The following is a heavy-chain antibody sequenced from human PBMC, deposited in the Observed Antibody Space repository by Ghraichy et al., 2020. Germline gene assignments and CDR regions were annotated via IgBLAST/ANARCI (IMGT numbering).Heavy chain of an antibody. CDR2: IYYSGST. CDR1: GGSVSSGSYY. Sequence: SETLSLTCTVSGGSVSSGSYYWSWIRQPPGKGLEWIGYIYYSGSTNYNPSLKSRVTISVDTSKNQFSLKLSSVTAADTAVYYCARSSIYYDILTGYYPNWFDPWGQGTLVTVSS. J-gene: IGHJ5*02. D-gene: IGHD3-9*01. V-gene: IGHV4-61*01. CDR3: ARSSIYYDILTGYYPNWFDP.